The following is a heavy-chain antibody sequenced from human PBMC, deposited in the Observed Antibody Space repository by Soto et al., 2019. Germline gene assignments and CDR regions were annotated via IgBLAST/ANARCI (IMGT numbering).Heavy chain of an antibody. CDR1: GFSLSTSGVG. CDR2: IYWNDDK. J-gene: IGHJ5*02. D-gene: IGHD3-3*01. CDR3: AHTPYDFWSGYYKPYNWFDP. Sequence: SGPTLVNPTQTLTLTCTFSGFSLSTSGVGVGWIRQPPGKALEWLALIYWNDDKRYSPSLKSRLTITKDTSKNQVVLTMTNMDPVDTATYYCAHTPYDFWSGYYKPYNWFDPWGQ. V-gene: IGHV2-5*01.